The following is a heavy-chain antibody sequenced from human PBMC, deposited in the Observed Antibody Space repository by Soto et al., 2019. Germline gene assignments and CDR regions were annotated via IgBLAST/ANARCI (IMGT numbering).Heavy chain of an antibody. D-gene: IGHD3-22*01. CDR1: GGSIRSGDDY. CDR3: ARMTRTDDSNAYTFDY. V-gene: IGHV4-30-4*01. CDR2: IYYTGTT. Sequence: QVQLQESGPGLVKPSQTLSLTCTVSGGSIRSGDDYWSWIRQPPGKGLECIGYIYYTGTTYYNPSLKSRLTISVATSKNQLTLKLISVTAADTAVYYCARMTRTDDSNAYTFDYWGQGSLVTVSS. J-gene: IGHJ4*02.